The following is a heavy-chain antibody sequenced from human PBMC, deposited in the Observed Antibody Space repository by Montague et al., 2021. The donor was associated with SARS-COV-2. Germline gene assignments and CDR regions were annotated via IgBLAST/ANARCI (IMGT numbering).Heavy chain of an antibody. J-gene: IGHJ4*02. CDR2: VSFSGDT. CDR1: GGSISTYY. Sequence: SETLSLTCSVSGGSISTYYWSWIRQPPGKGLEWIGYVSFSGDTIYNPSLKGRVTISVDTSKHQFSLGLGSVTAADTAVYYCARDRSYDSSGYPFPQYFFGYWGQGALVIVSS. V-gene: IGHV4-59*13. CDR3: ARDRSYDSSGYPFPQYFFGY. D-gene: IGHD3-22*01.